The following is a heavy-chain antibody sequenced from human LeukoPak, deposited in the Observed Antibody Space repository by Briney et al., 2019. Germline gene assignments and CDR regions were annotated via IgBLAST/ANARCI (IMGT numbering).Heavy chain of an antibody. Sequence: GASVKVSCKASGYTFTAYYIHWVRQAPGQGLEWMGWVDPDTGGTSYARKFQSRVTMTRDTSITTAYMELTSLGSDDTAVYYCARDWPSAALDSWGQGSLVTVSS. V-gene: IGHV1-2*02. J-gene: IGHJ4*02. CDR1: GYTFTAYY. CDR2: VDPDTGGT. CDR3: ARDWPSAALDS. D-gene: IGHD6-13*01.